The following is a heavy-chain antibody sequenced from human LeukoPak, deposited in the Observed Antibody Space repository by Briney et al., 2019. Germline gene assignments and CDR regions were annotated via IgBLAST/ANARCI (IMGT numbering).Heavy chain of an antibody. CDR1: GGSISSYC. CDR2: VYYSGSG. D-gene: IGHD5-18*01. CDR3: ARAYSYGYRLY. J-gene: IGHJ4*02. Sequence: SETLSLTCTVSGGSISSYCWSWIRQHPGKGLGLIGYVYYSGSGNSKPSLKSRITISVETSKNQFSLKLRSMTAAAPAVDYYARAYSYGYRLYWGQGTLLTVSS. V-gene: IGHV4-59*08.